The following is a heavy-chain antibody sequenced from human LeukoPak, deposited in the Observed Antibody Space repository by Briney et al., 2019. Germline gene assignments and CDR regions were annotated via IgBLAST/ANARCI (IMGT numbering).Heavy chain of an antibody. D-gene: IGHD6-6*01. CDR3: ARGVIEYSSSSTVGYFQH. CDR2: IYHSGST. V-gene: IGHV4-30-2*01. CDR1: GGSISSGGYY. J-gene: IGHJ1*01. Sequence: PSQTLSLTCTVSGGSISSGGYYWSWIRQPPGKGLEWIGYIYHSGSTYYNPSLKSRVTISVDRSKNQFSLKLSSVTAADTAVYYCARGVIEYSSSSTVGYFQHRGQGTLVTVSS.